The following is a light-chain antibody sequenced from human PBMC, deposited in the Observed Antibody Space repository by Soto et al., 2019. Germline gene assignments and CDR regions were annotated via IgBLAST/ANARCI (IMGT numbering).Light chain of an antibody. CDR3: QSYDSSLNSVL. J-gene: IGLJ2*01. V-gene: IGLV1-40*01. Sequence: QSVLTQPPSVSGAPGQRVTISCTGSSSNIGTGYDVHWYQQIPGTAPKLLIYGNTNRPSGVPDRFSGSKSGTSASLVITGLQAEDAAVYFCQSYDSSLNSVLFGGGTKLTVL. CDR1: SSNIGTGYD. CDR2: GNT.